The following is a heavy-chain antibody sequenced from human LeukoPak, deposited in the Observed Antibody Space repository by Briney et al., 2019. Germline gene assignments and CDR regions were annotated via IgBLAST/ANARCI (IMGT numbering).Heavy chain of an antibody. J-gene: IGHJ5*02. V-gene: IGHV3-21*04. Sequence: PGGSLRLSCAASGFPFNAYWMTWVRQAPGKGLEWVSAISGSGGSTYYADSVKGRFTISRDNAKNSLYLQMNSLRAEDTAVYYCAREITKVGSFDPWGQGTLVTVSS. CDR2: ISGSGGST. CDR3: AREITKVGSFDP. D-gene: IGHD3-10*01. CDR1: GFPFNAYW.